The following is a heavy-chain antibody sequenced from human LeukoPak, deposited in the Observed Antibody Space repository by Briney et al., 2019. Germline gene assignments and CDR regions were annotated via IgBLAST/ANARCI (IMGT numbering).Heavy chain of an antibody. CDR3: ARDQYCSGGSCYLISILDY. CDR2: ISAYNGNT. J-gene: IGHJ4*02. Sequence: ASVKVSCKTSGYSFTNYGISWVRQAPGQGLEWMSWISAYNGNTDYAQKFQGRVTMTTDTSTSTAYMELRSLRSDDTAVYYCARDQYCSGGSCYLISILDYWGQGTLVTVSS. CDR1: GYSFTNYG. V-gene: IGHV1-18*01. D-gene: IGHD2-15*01.